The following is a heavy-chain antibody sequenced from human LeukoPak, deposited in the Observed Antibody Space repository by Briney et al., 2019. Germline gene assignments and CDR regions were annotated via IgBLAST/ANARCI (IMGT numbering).Heavy chain of an antibody. J-gene: IGHJ5*02. CDR2: ISYDGSNK. CDR1: GLTFSSYA. D-gene: IGHD3-9*01. Sequence: GGSLRLSCAASGLTFSSYAMHWVRQAPGKGLEWVAVISYDGSNKYYADSVKGRFTISRDNSKNTLYLQMNSLRAEDTAVYYCARVLVFDPWGQGTLVTVSS. CDR3: ARVLVFDP. V-gene: IGHV3-30-3*01.